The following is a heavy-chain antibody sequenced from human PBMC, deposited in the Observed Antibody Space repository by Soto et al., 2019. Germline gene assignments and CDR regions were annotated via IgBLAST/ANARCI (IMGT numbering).Heavy chain of an antibody. J-gene: IGHJ6*03. CDR3: ARGGAIWVRGVMSTENYYYYMDV. CDR1: GFTFSSYW. CDR2: IKQDGSEK. D-gene: IGHD3-10*01. Sequence: GGSLRLSCAASGFTFSSYWMSWVRQAPGKGLEWVANIKQDGSEKYYVDSVKGRFTISRDNAKNSLYLQMNSLRAEETAVYYCARGGAIWVRGVMSTENYYYYMDVWGKGTTVTVSS. V-gene: IGHV3-7*04.